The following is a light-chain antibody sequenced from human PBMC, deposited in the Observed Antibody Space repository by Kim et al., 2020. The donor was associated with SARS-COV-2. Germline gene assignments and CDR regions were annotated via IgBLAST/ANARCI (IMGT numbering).Light chain of an antibody. V-gene: IGKV1-5*03. Sequence: LSAFVRASLPITCRASHSIGTSLAWYKQKSAKAPKVLINKASSLGSGVLARFSGSGSGTEFTLTISSLQPDDFATYDCYQYFGFSTFGKGPNREI. CDR3: YQYFGFST. CDR1: HSIGTS. J-gene: IGKJ2*01. CDR2: KAS.